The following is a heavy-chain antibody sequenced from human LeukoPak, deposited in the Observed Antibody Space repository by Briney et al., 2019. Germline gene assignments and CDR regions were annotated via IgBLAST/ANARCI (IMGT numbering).Heavy chain of an antibody. CDR1: GFTFSSYS. Sequence: GSLRLSCAASGFTFSSYSMNWVRQPPGKGLEWIGSFYYSGNTYYNPSLKSRVTISVDTSKNQFSLRLTSVTAADTAVYYCARDGYNYGLDRFDYWGQGILVTVSS. D-gene: IGHD5-18*01. J-gene: IGHJ4*02. CDR2: FYYSGNT. V-gene: IGHV4-39*07. CDR3: ARDGYNYGLDRFDY.